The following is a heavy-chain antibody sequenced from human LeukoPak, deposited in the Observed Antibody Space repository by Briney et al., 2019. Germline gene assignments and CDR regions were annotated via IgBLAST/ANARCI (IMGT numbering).Heavy chain of an antibody. CDR3: ARGASYRSGWYAVDY. J-gene: IGHJ4*02. V-gene: IGHV3-21*01. CDR2: ISSSSSYI. Sequence: GGSLRLSCAASGFTFSSYAMSWVRQAPGKGLEWVSSISSSSSYIYYADSVKGRFTISRDNAKNSLYLQMNSLRDEDTAVYYCARGASYRSGWYAVDYWGQGTLDTVSS. CDR1: GFTFSSYA. D-gene: IGHD6-19*01.